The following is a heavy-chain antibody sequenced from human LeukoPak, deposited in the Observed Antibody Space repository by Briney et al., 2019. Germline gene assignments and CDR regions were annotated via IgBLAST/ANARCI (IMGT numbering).Heavy chain of an antibody. CDR3: ARLVGAKKAVDY. D-gene: IGHD1-26*01. CDR1: GYTFTGYY. CDR2: INPNSGGT. Sequence: APVKVSCKASGYTFTGYYMHWVRQAPGQGLEWMGWINPNSGGTNYAQKFQGRVTMTRDTSISTAYMELSRLRSDDTAVYYCARLVGAKKAVDYWGQGTLVTVSS. V-gene: IGHV1-2*02. J-gene: IGHJ4*02.